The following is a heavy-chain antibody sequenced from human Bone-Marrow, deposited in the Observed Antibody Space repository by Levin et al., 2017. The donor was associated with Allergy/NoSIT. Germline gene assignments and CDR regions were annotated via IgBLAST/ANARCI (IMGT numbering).Heavy chain of an antibody. J-gene: IGHJ4*02. V-gene: IGHV3-11*05. CDR2: ISSSGSYT. D-gene: IGHD4-17*01. CDR3: ARVDYGDYILDF. Sequence: GGSLRLSCAASGFTFSGYYMTWVRQAPGKGLEWVSYISSSGSYTNYADSVRGRFTISSDNAKNSLYLQMNSLRAEDSAVYFCARVDYGDYILDFWGQGTLVTVSS. CDR1: GFTFSGYY.